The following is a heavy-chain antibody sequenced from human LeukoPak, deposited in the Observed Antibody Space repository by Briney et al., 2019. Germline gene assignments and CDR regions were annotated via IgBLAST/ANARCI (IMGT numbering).Heavy chain of an antibody. CDR2: INHSGST. CDR1: GGSFSGYY. J-gene: IGHJ3*02. Sequence: SETLSLTCAVYGGSFSGYYWSWIRQPLGKGLEWIEEINHSGSTNNNTSLKSRVSISVDTSKNQFSLKLSSVTAADTAVYYCARGPGSRYDFWSGYRPRLKSIDAFDIWGQGTMVTVSS. CDR3: ARGPGSRYDFWSGYRPRLKSIDAFDI. D-gene: IGHD3-3*01. V-gene: IGHV4-34*01.